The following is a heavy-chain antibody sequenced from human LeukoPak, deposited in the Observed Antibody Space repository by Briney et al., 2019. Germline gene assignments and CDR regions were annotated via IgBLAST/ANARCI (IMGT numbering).Heavy chain of an antibody. J-gene: IGHJ6*02. D-gene: IGHD3-10*01. Sequence: GASVKVSCKASGYIFTDYYIHWVRQAPGQELGWMGRINPNSGGTNYAQKFQGRVTMTRDTSITTAYMELSRLKSDDTAVYYCARGDMVRGFSSFSGMGVWGQGTTVTVSS. V-gene: IGHV1-2*06. CDR3: ARGDMVRGFSSFSGMGV. CDR1: GYIFTDYY. CDR2: INPNSGGT.